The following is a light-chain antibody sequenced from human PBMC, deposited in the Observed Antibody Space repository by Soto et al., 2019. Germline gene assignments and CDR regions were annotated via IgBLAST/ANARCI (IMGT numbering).Light chain of an antibody. V-gene: IGKV1-8*01. CDR2: VAS. J-gene: IGKJ2*01. Sequence: AIRMTQSPSSLSASPGDRVTITCRASQDISSYLAWYQQRPGKAPNLLIYVASTLHSGVPSRFSGSGSGTDFTLTISRLQSEDFATYYCQQTYSPPFTFGQGTKLQIK. CDR1: QDISSY. CDR3: QQTYSPPFT.